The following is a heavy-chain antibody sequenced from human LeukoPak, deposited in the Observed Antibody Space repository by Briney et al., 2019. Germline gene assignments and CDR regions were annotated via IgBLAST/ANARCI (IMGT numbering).Heavy chain of an antibody. CDR3: ARLKGADRSEFDY. D-gene: IGHD3-22*01. V-gene: IGHV5-51*01. CDR1: GYSFTSYW. Sequence: EESLKISCKGSGYSFTSYWIGWVRQMPGKGLEWMGIIYPGDSDTRYSPSFRGQVTISADKSISTDYLQWSSLKASDTAMYYCARLKGADRSEFDYWGQGTLVTVSS. J-gene: IGHJ4*02. CDR2: IYPGDSDT.